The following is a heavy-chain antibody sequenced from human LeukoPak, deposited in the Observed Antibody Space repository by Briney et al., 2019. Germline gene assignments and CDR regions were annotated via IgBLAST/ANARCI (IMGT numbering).Heavy chain of an antibody. CDR3: AKDGTPSDY. J-gene: IGHJ4*02. CDR2: ISGSGGST. D-gene: IGHD2-15*01. Sequence: GGSLRLSCAASGFTFSSYSMNWVRQAPGMGLEWVSAISGSGGSTYYADSVKGRFTISRDNSKNTLYLQMSGLRADDTAVYYWAKDGTPSDYWGKEPRVTVSS. V-gene: IGHV3-23*01. CDR1: GFTFSSYS.